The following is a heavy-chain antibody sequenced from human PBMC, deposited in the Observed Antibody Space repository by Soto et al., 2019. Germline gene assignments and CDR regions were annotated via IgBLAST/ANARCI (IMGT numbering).Heavy chain of an antibody. V-gene: IGHV4-59*01. Sequence: KSSETLSLTCTVSGPSITSNYWSWIRQPPGKGLEWIGNIHYRGSTNYNPSLKSRVTISVDTSKNQFFLKLSSVVAADTAVYYCARVDPLFYYFEYWGQGIQVTVSS. CDR2: IHYRGST. D-gene: IGHD3-9*01. CDR3: ARVDPLFYYFEY. CDR1: GPSITSNY. J-gene: IGHJ4*02.